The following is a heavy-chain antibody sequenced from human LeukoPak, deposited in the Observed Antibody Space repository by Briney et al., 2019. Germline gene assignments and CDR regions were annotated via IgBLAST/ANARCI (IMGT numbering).Heavy chain of an antibody. CDR1: GFTFSDYY. Sequence: PGGSLRLSCAASGFTFSDYYMSWIRQAPGKGLEWVSYISSSGSTIYYADSVKGRFTISRDNSKNTLYLQMNSLRAEDTAVYYCAKEARVPAASFWGQGTLVTVSS. V-gene: IGHV3-11*01. CDR3: AKEARVPAASF. J-gene: IGHJ4*02. CDR2: ISSSGSTI. D-gene: IGHD2-2*01.